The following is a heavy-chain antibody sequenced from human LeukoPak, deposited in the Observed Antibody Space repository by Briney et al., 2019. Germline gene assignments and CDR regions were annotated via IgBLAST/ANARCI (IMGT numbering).Heavy chain of an antibody. D-gene: IGHD7-27*01. CDR2: ISSSSSYI. Sequence: PGGSLTLSCAASGFTFSSYSMNCVRQAPGKGLEWVSSISSSSSYIYYAESVKGRFTISRDNAKNSLYLQMNSLRAEDTAVYYCARPKNAWGKAIWFDPWGQGTLVTVSS. CDR3: ARPKNAWGKAIWFDP. CDR1: GFTFSSYS. V-gene: IGHV3-21*01. J-gene: IGHJ5*02.